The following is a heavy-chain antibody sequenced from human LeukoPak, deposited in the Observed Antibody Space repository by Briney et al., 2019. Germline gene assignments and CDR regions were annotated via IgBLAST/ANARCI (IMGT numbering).Heavy chain of an antibody. Sequence: GGSLRLSCAASGFTFSSYAMSWVRQAPGKGLGWVSAISGSGGSTYYADSVKGRFTISRDNSKNTLYLQMNSLRAEDTAVYYCAKAHYCSSTSCLDAFDIWGQGTMVTVSS. D-gene: IGHD2-2*01. CDR2: ISGSGGST. V-gene: IGHV3-23*01. J-gene: IGHJ3*02. CDR3: AKAHYCSSTSCLDAFDI. CDR1: GFTFSSYA.